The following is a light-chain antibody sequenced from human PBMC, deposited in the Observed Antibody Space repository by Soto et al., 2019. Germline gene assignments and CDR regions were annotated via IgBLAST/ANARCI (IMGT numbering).Light chain of an antibody. CDR2: AAS. V-gene: IGKV1-39*01. Sequence: DIQMTQSPSSLSASVGDRVTITCRASQSISSYLNWYQQKPGKAPKLLIYAASSLQSGVPSRFSGSGSGTDFTLTISSLQPEDFATDYCQQSYSTAFSVGAGTKVDIK. CDR1: QSISSY. CDR3: QQSYSTAFS. J-gene: IGKJ3*01.